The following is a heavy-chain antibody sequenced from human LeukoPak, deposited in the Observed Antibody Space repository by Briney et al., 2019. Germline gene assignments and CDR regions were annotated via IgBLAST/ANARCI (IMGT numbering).Heavy chain of an antibody. CDR3: ARDAEYQLLYDAFDI. D-gene: IGHD2-2*01. V-gene: IGHV3-48*03. J-gene: IGHJ3*02. CDR2: ISSSGSTI. Sequence: GGSLRLSCAASGFTFSNYEMNWVRQAPGKGLEWVSYISSSGSTIYYADSVKGRFTISRDNPKNLLYLQMNSLRAEDTAVYYCARDAEYQLLYDAFDIWGQGTMVTVSS. CDR1: GFTFSNYE.